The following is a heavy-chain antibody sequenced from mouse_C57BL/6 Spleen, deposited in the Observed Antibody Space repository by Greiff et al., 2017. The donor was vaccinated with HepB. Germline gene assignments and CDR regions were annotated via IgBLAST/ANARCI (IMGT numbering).Heavy chain of an antibody. Sequence: ESGPGLVKPSQSLSLTCSVTGYSITSGYYWNWIRQFPGNKLEWMGNISYDGSNNYNPSLKNRIYITRDTSKNQFFLKLNSVTTEDTATYCCASDGSSYFDYWGQGATLTVSS. CDR2: ISYDGSN. CDR3: ASDGSSYFDY. V-gene: IGHV3-6*01. J-gene: IGHJ2*01. CDR1: GYSITSGYY. D-gene: IGHD1-1*01.